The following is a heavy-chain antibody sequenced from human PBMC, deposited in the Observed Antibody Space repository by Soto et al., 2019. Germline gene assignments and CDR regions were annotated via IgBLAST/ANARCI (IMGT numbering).Heavy chain of an antibody. CDR3: ARGGIAAAGNWFDP. Sequence: ASVKVSCKASGYTFTGYYMHWVRQAPGQGLEWMGWINPNSGGTNYARKFQGWVTMTRDTSISTAYMELSRLRSDDTAVYYCARGGIAAAGNWFDPWGQGTLVTVSS. D-gene: IGHD6-13*01. V-gene: IGHV1-2*04. CDR1: GYTFTGYY. CDR2: INPNSGGT. J-gene: IGHJ5*02.